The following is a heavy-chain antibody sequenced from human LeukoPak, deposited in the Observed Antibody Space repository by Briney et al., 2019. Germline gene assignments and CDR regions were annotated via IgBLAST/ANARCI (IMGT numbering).Heavy chain of an antibody. CDR2: ISGSGGST. Sequence: GGSLRLSCEASGFTFSSYAMSWVRQAPGKGLEWVSAISGSGGSTYYADSVKGRFTISRDNSKNTLYLQMNSLRAEDTAVYYCAKNPQGDGSGSYYNDWGQGTLVTVSS. D-gene: IGHD3-10*01. CDR1: GFTFSSYA. CDR3: AKNPQGDGSGSYYND. J-gene: IGHJ4*02. V-gene: IGHV3-23*01.